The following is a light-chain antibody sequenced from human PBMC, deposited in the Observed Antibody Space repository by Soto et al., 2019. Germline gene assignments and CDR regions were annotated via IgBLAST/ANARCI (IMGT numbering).Light chain of an antibody. CDR1: QSVSSSH. CDR3: QQYGSSHT. Sequence: EIVLTQSPGTLSLSPGERATLSCRASQSVSSSHLAWYQQKPGLAPRLLIYGASIRATGIPDRFSGSGSGTDFTLTITRLEPEDFAVYYCQQYGSSHTFGGGTKVEIK. CDR2: GAS. V-gene: IGKV3-20*01. J-gene: IGKJ4*01.